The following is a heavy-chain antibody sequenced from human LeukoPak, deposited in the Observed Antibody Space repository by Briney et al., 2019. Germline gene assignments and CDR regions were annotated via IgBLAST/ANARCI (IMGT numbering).Heavy chain of an antibody. Sequence: GGSLRLSCAASGFTFSNYGMHWVRQAPGKGLEWVALISYDGSNKYFADSVKGRFTISRDNSKNTLYLQMHSLRAEDTAVYYCAKDNVAAAGRYFDYSGQGTLVTVSS. CDR1: GFTFSNYG. CDR3: AKDNVAAAGRYFDY. J-gene: IGHJ4*02. CDR2: ISYDGSNK. V-gene: IGHV3-30*18. D-gene: IGHD6-13*01.